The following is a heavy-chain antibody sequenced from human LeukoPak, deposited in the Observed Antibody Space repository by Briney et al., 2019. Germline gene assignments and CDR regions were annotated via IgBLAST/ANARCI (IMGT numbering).Heavy chain of an antibody. CDR1: GYTFTSYG. Sequence: ASVTVSCTASGYTFTSYGISWVRQAPGQGLEWMGWISAYNGNTNYAQKLQGRVTMTTDTSTSTAYMELRSLRSDDTAVYYCARALLGRYCSGGSCYSFGYWGQGTLVTVSS. J-gene: IGHJ4*02. V-gene: IGHV1-18*04. CDR2: ISAYNGNT. D-gene: IGHD2-15*01. CDR3: ARALLGRYCSGGSCYSFGY.